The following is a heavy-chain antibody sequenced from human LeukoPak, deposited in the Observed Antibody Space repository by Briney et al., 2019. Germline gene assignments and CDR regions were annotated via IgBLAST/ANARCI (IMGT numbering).Heavy chain of an antibody. D-gene: IGHD4-23*01. CDR1: GFTFSDYY. Sequence: GGSLILSCAASGFTFSDYYMSWIRQAPGKGLEWVSYIGSSGSTIYYADSVKGRFTISRDNAKNSLYLQMNSLRAEDTAVYYCARDPTADYGGWFDPWGQGTLVTVSS. CDR2: IGSSGSTI. CDR3: ARDPTADYGGWFDP. J-gene: IGHJ5*02. V-gene: IGHV3-11*01.